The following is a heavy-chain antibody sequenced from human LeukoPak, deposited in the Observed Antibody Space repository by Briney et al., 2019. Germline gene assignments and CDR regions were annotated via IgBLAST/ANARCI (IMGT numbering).Heavy chain of an antibody. D-gene: IGHD3-10*01. Sequence: PGGSPRLSCAASGFAFSRYDMSWVRQAPGKGLEWVSTISVTGGTTFYAESVKGRFTISRDNSKNTLYLQLNSLRVEDTALYYCAKDFSSGSNWFDPWGQGTLVTVSS. CDR3: AKDFSSGSNWFDP. CDR2: ISVTGGTT. V-gene: IGHV3-23*01. J-gene: IGHJ5*02. CDR1: GFAFSRYD.